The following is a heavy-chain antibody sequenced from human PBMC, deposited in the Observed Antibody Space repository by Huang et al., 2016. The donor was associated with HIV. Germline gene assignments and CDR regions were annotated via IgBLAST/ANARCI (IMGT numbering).Heavy chain of an antibody. CDR1: RYTLAGMA. J-gene: IGHJ4*02. Sequence: VQLIQSGAEVKRPGASVRVTCKLSRYTLAGMAINWVRQAPGKGLEWREGVDPEEAETIYAQKFQDRVTRTDDTSSNTAYMELRSLTSDDTAVYYCAGDWAHYDSSASYRPFDYWGQGTLVTVSS. CDR3: AGDWAHYDSSASYRPFDY. D-gene: IGHD3-22*01. V-gene: IGHV1-24*01. CDR2: VDPEEAET.